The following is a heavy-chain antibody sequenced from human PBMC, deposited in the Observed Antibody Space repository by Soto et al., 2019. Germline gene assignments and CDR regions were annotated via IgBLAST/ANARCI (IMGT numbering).Heavy chain of an antibody. CDR3: AKNPGYYYDSTGYHFDY. J-gene: IGHJ4*02. V-gene: IGHV3-23*01. CDR1: EFTFSNYA. Sequence: HPGGSLRLSCAASEFTFSNYAMSWVRQAPGKGLEWVSAISYGGGTTYYADSVKGRFTISRDNSKNTLYLQMNSLRAEDTAVYYCAKNPGYYYDSTGYHFDYWGPGTLVTVSS. CDR2: ISYGGGTT. D-gene: IGHD3-22*01.